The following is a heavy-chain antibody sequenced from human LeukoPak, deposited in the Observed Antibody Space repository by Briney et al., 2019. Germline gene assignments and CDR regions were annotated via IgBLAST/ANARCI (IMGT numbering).Heavy chain of an antibody. CDR2: IYYGGST. Sequence: SETLSLTCTASGGSISSYYWSWIRQPPGKGLEWIGYIYYGGSTNYNPSLKSRVTISVDTSKNQFSLKLSSVTAADTAVYYCARNLDWISDAFDIWGQGTMVTVSS. D-gene: IGHD3-3*01. CDR3: ARNLDWISDAFDI. J-gene: IGHJ3*02. CDR1: GGSISSYY. V-gene: IGHV4-59*01.